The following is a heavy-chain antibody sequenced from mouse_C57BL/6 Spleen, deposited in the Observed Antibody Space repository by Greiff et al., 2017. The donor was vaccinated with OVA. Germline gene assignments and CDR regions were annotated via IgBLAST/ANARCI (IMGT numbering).Heavy chain of an antibody. D-gene: IGHD1-1*01. CDR3: ARHDGSSYRYYFDY. CDR2: ISSGGSYT. J-gene: IGHJ2*01. V-gene: IGHV5-6*01. Sequence: EVQRVESGGDLVKPGGSLKLSCAASGFTFSSYGMSWVRQTPDKRLEWVATISSGGSYTYYPDSVKGRFTISRDNAKNTLYLQMSSLKSEDTAKYYCARHDGSSYRYYFDYWGQGTTLTVSS. CDR1: GFTFSSYG.